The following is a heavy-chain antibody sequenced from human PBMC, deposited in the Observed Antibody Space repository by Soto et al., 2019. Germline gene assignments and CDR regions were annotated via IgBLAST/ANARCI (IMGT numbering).Heavy chain of an antibody. J-gene: IGHJ4*02. CDR3: ARELAEAARSLDF. V-gene: IGHV4-4*07. CDR1: GGSFSSYY. CDR2: IYTSGIT. D-gene: IGHD6-6*01. Sequence: SETLSLTCTVSGGSFSSYYWSWIRQPAGKGLEWIGRIYTSGITNYNPSLKSRVTMSVDTSSKQFSLNMTSVTAADTAVYFCARELAEAARSLDFWGLGTLVTVSS.